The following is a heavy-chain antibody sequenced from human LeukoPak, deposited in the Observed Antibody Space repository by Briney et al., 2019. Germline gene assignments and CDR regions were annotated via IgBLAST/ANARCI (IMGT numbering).Heavy chain of an antibody. D-gene: IGHD2-2*01. V-gene: IGHV4-34*01. J-gene: IGHJ4*02. CDR2: INHSGST. CDR3: ARVGTSFEGGFDY. CDR1: GVSFGGYY. Sequence: SETLSLTCAVYGVSFGGYYWSWIRQPPGKGLEWIGEINHSGSTNYNPSLKSRVTISVDTSKDHFSLKLSSVTAADTAVYYCARVGTSFEGGFDYWGQGTLVTVSS.